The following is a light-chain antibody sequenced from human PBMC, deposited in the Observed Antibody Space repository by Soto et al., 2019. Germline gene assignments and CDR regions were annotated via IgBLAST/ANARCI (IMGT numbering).Light chain of an antibody. Sequence: EIVMTQSPATLSVSPGERATLSCRASQSISTILAWYQQKPGQAPRLLIYGASTRATGIPARFSGSGSGTEFTLTISSLQSEDFAVYYCQQYYDWPITFGQGTRLEIK. CDR2: GAS. J-gene: IGKJ5*01. V-gene: IGKV3-15*01. CDR1: QSISTI. CDR3: QQYYDWPIT.